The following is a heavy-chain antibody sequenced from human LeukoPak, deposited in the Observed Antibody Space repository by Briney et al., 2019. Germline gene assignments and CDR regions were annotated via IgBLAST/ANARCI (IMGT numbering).Heavy chain of an antibody. CDR1: GGSISSNSYY. Sequence: NPSETLSFTCTVSGGSISSNSYYWGWIRQPPGKGLEWIGSIYYSGSTYYNPSLKSRVSISVDTSKNQFSLRLTSVTAADTAVYYCARQTGSGLFILPGGQGKLVTVSS. V-gene: IGHV4-39*01. CDR2: IYYSGST. CDR3: ARQTGSGLFILP. J-gene: IGHJ4*02. D-gene: IGHD3-10*01.